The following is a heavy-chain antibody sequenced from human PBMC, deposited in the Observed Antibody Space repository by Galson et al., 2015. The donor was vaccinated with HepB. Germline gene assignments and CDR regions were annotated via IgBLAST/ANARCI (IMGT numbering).Heavy chain of an antibody. CDR3: ARGPIVLMVYAFDY. J-gene: IGHJ4*02. Sequence: SLRLSCAASGFTFSSYGMHWVRQAPGKGLEWVAVIWYDGSNKYYADSVKGRFTISRDNSKNTLYLQMNSLRAEDTAVYYCARGPIVLMVYAFDYWGQGTLVTVSS. D-gene: IGHD2-8*01. CDR1: GFTFSSYG. V-gene: IGHV3-33*01. CDR2: IWYDGSNK.